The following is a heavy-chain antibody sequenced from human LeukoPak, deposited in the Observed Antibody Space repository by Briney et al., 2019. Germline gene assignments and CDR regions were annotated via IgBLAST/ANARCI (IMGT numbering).Heavy chain of an antibody. Sequence: SETLSLTCTVSGVSISSGDYYWSWLRQPPGKGLEWIGYIYYSGSTYYNPSLKSRVTISVDTSKNQFSLKLSSVTAADTAVYYCARGDYGDFGNYYYYYGMDVWGQGTTVTVSS. D-gene: IGHD4-17*01. V-gene: IGHV4-30-4*01. CDR1: GVSISSGDYY. CDR3: ARGDYGDFGNYYYYYGMDV. CDR2: IYYSGST. J-gene: IGHJ6*02.